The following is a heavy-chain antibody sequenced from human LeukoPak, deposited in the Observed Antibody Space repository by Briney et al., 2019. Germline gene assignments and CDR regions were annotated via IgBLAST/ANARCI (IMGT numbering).Heavy chain of an antibody. D-gene: IGHD6-13*01. CDR1: EFTFSDYY. CDR2: ISSSGSTI. J-gene: IGHJ6*04. CDR3: ASLGNSSTWYERGVDV. Sequence: PGGSLRLSCAASEFTFSDYYMTWIRQVPGKGLEWVSYISSSGSTIYYADSVKGRFTISRDNAKNSLYLQMNRLRAEDTAVYYCASLGNSSTWYERGVDVWGKGTTVTISS. V-gene: IGHV3-11*01.